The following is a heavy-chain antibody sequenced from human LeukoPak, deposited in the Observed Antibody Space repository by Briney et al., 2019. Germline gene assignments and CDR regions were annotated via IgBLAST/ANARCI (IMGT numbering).Heavy chain of an antibody. D-gene: IGHD1-1*01. CDR2: ISPSSGDT. Sequence: GASVKVSCKASGYTFTGYYITGYYMHWVRQAPGQGLEWMGCISPSSGDTNYAQNFQGRVTMTRDTSINTAYMELSRLTSDDTAVYYCARNDPQHPGFDPWGQGTLVTVSS. CDR1: GYTFTGYYITGYY. V-gene: IGHV1-2*02. J-gene: IGHJ5*02. CDR3: ARNDPQHPGFDP.